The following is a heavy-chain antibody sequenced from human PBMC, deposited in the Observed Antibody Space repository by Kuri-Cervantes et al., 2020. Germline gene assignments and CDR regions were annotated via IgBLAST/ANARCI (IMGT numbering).Heavy chain of an antibody. D-gene: IGHD1-26*01. CDR2: ISYDGSNK. Sequence: GESLKISCAASGFTFSSYAMHWVRQAAGKGLEWVAVISYDGSNKYYADSVKGRFTISRDNSKNTLYLQMNSLRAEDTAVYYCARRWELWGQGTLVTVSS. CDR1: GFTFSSYA. CDR3: ARRWEL. V-gene: IGHV3-30-3*01. J-gene: IGHJ4*02.